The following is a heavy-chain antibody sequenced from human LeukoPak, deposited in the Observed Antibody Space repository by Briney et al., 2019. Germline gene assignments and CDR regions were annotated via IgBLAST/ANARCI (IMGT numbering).Heavy chain of an antibody. CDR2: INPISGGT. J-gene: IGHJ3*01. CDR1: GYTFTGYY. D-gene: IGHD3-10*02. V-gene: IGHV1-2*02. CDR3: PVFLMGRYAFDV. Sequence: ASVRVSCKASGYTFTGYYIHWVRQAPGQGLEWMGWINPISGGTNYVQKFPGRVTMTRDTSTYTAYMELSRLRADDPAVYYCPVFLMGRYAFDVWGQGTMVTVSS.